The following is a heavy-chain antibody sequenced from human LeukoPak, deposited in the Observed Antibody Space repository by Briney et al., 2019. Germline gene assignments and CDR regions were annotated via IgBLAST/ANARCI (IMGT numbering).Heavy chain of an antibody. CDR1: GGSISSSNW. CDR2: TYHSGST. D-gene: IGHD3-10*01. Sequence: SETLSLTCAVSGGSISSSNWWSWVRQPPGKGLEWIGETYHSGSTNYNPSLKSRVTISVDKSKNQFSLKLSSVTAADTAVYYCAREDYYGSGSYLYWGQGTLVTVSS. V-gene: IGHV4-4*02. CDR3: AREDYYGSGSYLY. J-gene: IGHJ4*02.